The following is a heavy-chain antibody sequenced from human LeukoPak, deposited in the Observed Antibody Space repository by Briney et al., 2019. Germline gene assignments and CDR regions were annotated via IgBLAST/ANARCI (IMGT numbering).Heavy chain of an antibody. J-gene: IGHJ4*02. Sequence: GGSLRLSCAASGFTFSSYWMSWVRQAPGKGLEWVANIKQDGSEKYYVDSVKGRFTISRDNAKNSLYLQMNSLRAEDTAVYYCARLGVLGCSSCPSHPDYWGQGTLVTVSS. CDR1: GFTFSSYW. V-gene: IGHV3-7*01. CDR2: IKQDGSEK. D-gene: IGHD2-2*01. CDR3: ARLGVLGCSSCPSHPDY.